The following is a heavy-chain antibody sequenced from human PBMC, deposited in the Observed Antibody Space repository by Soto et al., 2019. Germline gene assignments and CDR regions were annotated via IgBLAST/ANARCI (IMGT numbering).Heavy chain of an antibody. CDR3: ARTVIGGFDY. J-gene: IGHJ4*02. Sequence: PSETLTLTCTVSGGSISSDYLSWIRQPPGKGLEWIAYIYYSGSTNYNPSLKSRVAISGDTSKNQFSLKLSSVTAADTAVYYCARTVIGGFDYWGQGTLVTVSS. CDR1: GGSISSDY. D-gene: IGHD3-16*02. CDR2: IYYSGST. V-gene: IGHV4-59*01.